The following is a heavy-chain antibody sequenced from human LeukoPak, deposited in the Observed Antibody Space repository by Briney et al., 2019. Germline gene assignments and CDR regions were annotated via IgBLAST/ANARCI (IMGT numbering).Heavy chain of an antibody. D-gene: IGHD6-13*01. CDR1: GFTFSSYT. CDR3: AKVMGGYSISSYIDY. V-gene: IGHV3-21*01. J-gene: IGHJ4*02. Sequence: GRSLRLSCATSGFTFSSYTMNWVRQAPGKGLEWVSSISSGSSYIYYADSVKGRFTISRDNAKNSLYLQMNSLRAEDTAVYYCAKVMGGYSISSYIDYWGQGTLVTVSS. CDR2: ISSGSSYI.